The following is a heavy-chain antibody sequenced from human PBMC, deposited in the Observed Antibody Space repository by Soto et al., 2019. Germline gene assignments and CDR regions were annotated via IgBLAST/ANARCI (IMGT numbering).Heavy chain of an antibody. V-gene: IGHV4-59*01. CDR2: IYYSGST. Sequence: SETLSLTCTVSGGSISSYYWSWIRQPPGKGLEWIGYIYYSGSTNYNPSLKSRVTLSVDTSKNQFSLRLSSVTAADTAVYYCARAGCSSTSCYWGYNWFDPWGQGTLVTVSS. CDR1: GGSISSYY. J-gene: IGHJ5*02. D-gene: IGHD2-2*01. CDR3: ARAGCSSTSCYWGYNWFDP.